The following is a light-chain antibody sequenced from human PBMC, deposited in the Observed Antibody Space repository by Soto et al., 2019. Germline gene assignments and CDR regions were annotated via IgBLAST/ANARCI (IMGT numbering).Light chain of an antibody. J-gene: IGKJ5*01. CDR1: QSLVYGDGNTY. CDR2: KVS. V-gene: IGKV2-30*01. CDR3: MQGTHWPIT. Sequence: DVVMTQSPLSLPVTLGQPASISCRSSQSLVYGDGNTYLNWFQQRPGQSPRRLIYKVSNRDSGVPDRFSGSGSATDFTLRISRVEAEDVGVYYCMQGTHWPITFGQGTRLEIK.